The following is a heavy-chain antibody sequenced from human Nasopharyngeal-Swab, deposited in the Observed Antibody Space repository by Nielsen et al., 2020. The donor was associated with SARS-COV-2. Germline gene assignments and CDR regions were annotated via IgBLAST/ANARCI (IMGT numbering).Heavy chain of an antibody. CDR3: ARATTVVTPYFDY. V-gene: IGHV3-7*04. CDR1: GFTFSSYW. Sequence: GESLKISCAASGFTFSSYWMSWVRQAPGKGLEWVANIKQDGSEKYYVDPVKGRFTISRDNAKNSLYLQMNSLRAEDTAVYYCARATTVVTPYFDYWGQGTLVTVSS. D-gene: IGHD4-23*01. CDR2: IKQDGSEK. J-gene: IGHJ4*02.